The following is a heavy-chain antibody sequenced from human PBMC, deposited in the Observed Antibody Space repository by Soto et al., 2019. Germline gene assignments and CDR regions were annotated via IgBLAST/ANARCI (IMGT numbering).Heavy chain of an antibody. D-gene: IGHD2-8*01. CDR3: ARGYCTTSICDPWFDP. CDR1: GYAFTSYW. V-gene: IGHV5-51*01. J-gene: IGHJ5*02. Sequence: GESLKISCTGWGYAFTSYWIAWVRQMPGKGLEWMGIIYPGDSDTRYSPTFQGQVTISADKSITTAYLQWSSLKASDTAMYYCARGYCTTSICDPWFDPWGQGTLVTVSS. CDR2: IYPGDSDT.